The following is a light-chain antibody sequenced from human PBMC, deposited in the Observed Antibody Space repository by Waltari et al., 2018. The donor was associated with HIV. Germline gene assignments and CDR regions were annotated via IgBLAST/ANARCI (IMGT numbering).Light chain of an antibody. V-gene: IGLV1-47*01. Sequence: QSVLTQPPSASGTPGQRVTISCSGSSSNIGINFVSWYQHLPGTAPKVLIYKNTQRPSGVPDRFSGSKSATSASLAISGLRPEDEADYYCAAWDDSLSGWVFGGGTQLTVL. CDR1: SSNIGINF. CDR2: KNT. CDR3: AAWDDSLSGWV. J-gene: IGLJ3*02.